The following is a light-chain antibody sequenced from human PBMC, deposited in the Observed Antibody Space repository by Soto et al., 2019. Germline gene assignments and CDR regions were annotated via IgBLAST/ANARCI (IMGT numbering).Light chain of an antibody. CDR2: DSS. CDR3: QQYNAYPGT. Sequence: DIQMTQSPYTLSASVGARVTITCRASQSVTRQLAWYQQRPGKAPKLLVYDSSSLESGVPSRFSGSGSGTEFTLTISSLQPDDFATYYCQQYNAYPGTFGQGTKVEI. CDR1: QSVTRQ. V-gene: IGKV1-5*01. J-gene: IGKJ1*01.